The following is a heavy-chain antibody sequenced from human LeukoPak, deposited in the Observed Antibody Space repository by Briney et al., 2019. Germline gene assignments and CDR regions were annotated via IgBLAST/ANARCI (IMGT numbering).Heavy chain of an antibody. V-gene: IGHV3-30*02. CDR1: GFTFSSYG. Sequence: GGSLRLSCAASGFTFSSYGMHWVRQAPGKGLEWVAFIRHDGSNKYYADSVKGRFTISRDNSKNTLYLQMNSLRAEDTAVYYCAKDPTGYYYDSSGYLLPDYWGQGTLVTVSS. D-gene: IGHD3-22*01. J-gene: IGHJ4*02. CDR2: IRHDGSNK. CDR3: AKDPTGYYYDSSGYLLPDY.